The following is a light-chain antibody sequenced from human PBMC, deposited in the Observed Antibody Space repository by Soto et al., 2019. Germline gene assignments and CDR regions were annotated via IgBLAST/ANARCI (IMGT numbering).Light chain of an antibody. J-gene: IGKJ1*01. V-gene: IGKV2-24*01. CDR2: EVS. Sequence: EIVMTQTPLSSPVTLGQPASISCRSSQSLVHSGGKTFLSWLQQRPGQPPRLLINEVSNRFSGVPDRFSGSGAGTDFTLKISRVEADFVGVYYCIQSTPVPLTFAQGTKAAI. CDR3: IQSTPVPLT. CDR1: QSLVHSGGKTF.